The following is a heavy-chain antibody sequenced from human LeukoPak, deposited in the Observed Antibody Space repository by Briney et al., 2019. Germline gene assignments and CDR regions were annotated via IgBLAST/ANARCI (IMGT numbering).Heavy chain of an antibody. V-gene: IGHV3-48*01. J-gene: IGHJ4*02. CDR3: AKAIVATIFSFDY. Sequence: GGSLRLSCAASGFTLSSYSMNWVRQAPGKGPEWVSYISPTGSTIYYADSVKGRFTISRDNSKNTLYLQMNSLRAEDTAVYYCAKAIVATIFSFDYWGQGTLVTVSS. D-gene: IGHD5-12*01. CDR1: GFTLSSYS. CDR2: ISPTGSTI.